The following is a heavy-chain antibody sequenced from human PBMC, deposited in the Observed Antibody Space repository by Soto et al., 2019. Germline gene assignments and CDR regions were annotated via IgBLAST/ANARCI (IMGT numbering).Heavy chain of an antibody. Sequence: SETLSLTCTVSGGSISSGGYYWSWIRQHPGKGLEWIGYIYYSGSTYYNPSLKSRVTISVDTSKNQFSLKLSSVTAADTAVYYCARGGLRIEARREGGWLDPWGQGTKVTVYS. V-gene: IGHV4-31*03. CDR3: ARGGLRIEARREGGWLDP. J-gene: IGHJ5*02. CDR2: IYYSGST. CDR1: GGSISSGGYY. D-gene: IGHD6-6*01.